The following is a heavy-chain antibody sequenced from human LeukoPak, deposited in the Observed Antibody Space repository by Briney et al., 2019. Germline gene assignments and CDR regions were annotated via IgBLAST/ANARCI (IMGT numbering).Heavy chain of an antibody. CDR2: ISYTGTT. V-gene: IGHV4-59*01. CDR1: GASIRNKF. CDR3: ARDTSGYYGRYEH. D-gene: IGHD3-3*01. J-gene: IGHJ4*02. Sequence: PSETLSLTYDVSGASIRNKFWSWLRHPPGKALEWIGYISYTGTTNYNPSLQSRVTISVDTSKNQLSLKLTSMTAADTAVYYCARDTSGYYGRYEHWGQGTLVTVSS.